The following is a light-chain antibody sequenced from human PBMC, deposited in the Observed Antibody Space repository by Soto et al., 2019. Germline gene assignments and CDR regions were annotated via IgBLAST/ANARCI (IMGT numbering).Light chain of an antibody. V-gene: IGKV3-11*01. J-gene: IGKJ5*01. CDR1: QSVSNY. CDR3: QQRNTWIT. CDR2: DAS. Sequence: DIVLTQSPATLSLSPGERATLSCRASQSVSNYLVWYQQKPGQAPRLLFYDASNRATGIPARFSGSGSGTDFTLTISSLEPEDFAVYYCQQRNTWITFGQGTRLEIK.